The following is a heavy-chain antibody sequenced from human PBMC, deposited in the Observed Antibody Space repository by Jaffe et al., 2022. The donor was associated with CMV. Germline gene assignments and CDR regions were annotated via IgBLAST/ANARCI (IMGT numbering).Heavy chain of an antibody. CDR1: GFTFDDYA. D-gene: IGHD6-6*01. CDR3: AKDLSIAAPYYGMDV. Sequence: EVQLVESGGGLVQPGRSLRLSCAASGFTFDDYAMHWVRQAPGKGLEWVSGISWNSGSIGYADSVKGRFTISRDNAKNSLYLQMNSLRAEDTALYYCAKDLSIAAPYYGMDVWGQGTTVTVSS. V-gene: IGHV3-9*01. J-gene: IGHJ6*02. CDR2: ISWNSGSI.